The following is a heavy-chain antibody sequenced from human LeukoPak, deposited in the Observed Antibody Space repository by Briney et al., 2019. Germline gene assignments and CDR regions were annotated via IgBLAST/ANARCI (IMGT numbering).Heavy chain of an antibody. V-gene: IGHV3-30*02. CDR3: AKVVVAVPAAIGPFDY. D-gene: IGHD2-2*02. CDR2: IRYDGSNK. CDR1: GFTFSSYA. Sequence: PGGSLRLSCAASGFTFSSYAMSWVRQAPGKGLEWVAFIRYDGSNKYYADSVKGRFTISRDNSKNTLYLQMNSLRAEDTAVYYCAKVVVAVPAAIGPFDYWGQGTLVTVSS. J-gene: IGHJ4*02.